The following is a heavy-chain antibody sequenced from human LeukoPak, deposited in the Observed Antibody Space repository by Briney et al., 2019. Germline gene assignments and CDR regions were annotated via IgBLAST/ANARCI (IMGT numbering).Heavy chain of an antibody. Sequence: GGSLRLSCAASGFTFSSYWTHWVRQAPGKGLVWVSRINSDGSSTSYADSVKGRFTISRDNAKNTLYLQMNSLRAEDTAVYYCARGARITIFGVVIEYYFDYWGQGTLVTVSS. CDR1: GFTFSSYW. J-gene: IGHJ4*02. CDR2: INSDGSST. CDR3: ARGARITIFGVVIEYYFDY. D-gene: IGHD3-3*01. V-gene: IGHV3-74*01.